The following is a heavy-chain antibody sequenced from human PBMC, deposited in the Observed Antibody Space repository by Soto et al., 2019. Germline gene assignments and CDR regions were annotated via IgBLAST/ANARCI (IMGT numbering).Heavy chain of an antibody. Sequence: SETLSLTCTVSGGSISSYYWSWIRQPPGKGLEWIGYIYYSGSTNYNPSLKSRVTISVDTSKNQFSLKLSSVTAADTAVYYCARALGELHEFDYWGQGTLVTVS. CDR3: ARALGELHEFDY. V-gene: IGHV4-59*01. D-gene: IGHD1-26*01. J-gene: IGHJ4*02. CDR2: IYYSGST. CDR1: GGSISSYY.